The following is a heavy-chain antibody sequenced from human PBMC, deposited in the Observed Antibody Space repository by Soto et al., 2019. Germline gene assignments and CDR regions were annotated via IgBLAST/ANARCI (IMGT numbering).Heavy chain of an antibody. CDR3: AREVSLTTGTYRKFNWFDP. V-gene: IGHV4-34*01. CDR1: GGSLTGYY. CDR2: INNSGKT. Sequence: PSEALSVTCAVSGGSLTGYYWGWIRQPPGRGLEWIAEINNSGKTNYNPSLNSRVTISVDTSKNQFSLKLNSVTAADTAVYYCAREVSLTTGTYRKFNWFDPWGQGILVT. J-gene: IGHJ5*02. D-gene: IGHD3-9*01.